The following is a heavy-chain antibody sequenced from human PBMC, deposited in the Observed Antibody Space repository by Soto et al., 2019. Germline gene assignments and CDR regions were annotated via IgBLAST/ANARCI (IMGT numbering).Heavy chain of an antibody. CDR1: GYTFTNYG. D-gene: IGHD1-1*01. V-gene: IGHV1-18*01. J-gene: IGHJ4*02. CDR2: ISAYNGHT. CDR3: ARGDGNYFDY. Sequence: QVQLVQSGAEVKKPGASVKVSCKASGYTFTNYGITWLRQAPGQGPEGMGWISAYNGHTKYAKNLQGRVTMTTETSTSTAYIALTSLRSDDPALYYCARGDGNYFDYWGQGTVVTVSS.